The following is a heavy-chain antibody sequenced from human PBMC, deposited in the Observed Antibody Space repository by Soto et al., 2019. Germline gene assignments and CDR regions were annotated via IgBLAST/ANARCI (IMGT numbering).Heavy chain of an antibody. J-gene: IGHJ6*02. D-gene: IGHD3-3*01. CDR3: ARDLNYDFWSGYKKNYYYYYGMDV. CDR2: INAGNGNT. Sequence: GASVKVSCKASGYTFTSYAMHWVRQAPGQRLEWMGWINAGNGNTKYSQKFQGRVTITRDTSASTAYMELSSLRSDDTAVYYCARDLNYDFWSGYKKNYYYYYGMDVWGQGTTVTVSS. V-gene: IGHV1-3*01. CDR1: GYTFTSYA.